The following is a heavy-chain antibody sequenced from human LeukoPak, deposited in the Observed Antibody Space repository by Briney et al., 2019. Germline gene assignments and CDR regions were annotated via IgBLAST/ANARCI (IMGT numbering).Heavy chain of an antibody. CDR3: AKGSPRSSTSCYYYMDV. V-gene: IGHV3-30*02. CDR1: GFTFSSYG. D-gene: IGHD2-2*01. J-gene: IGHJ6*03. Sequence: GGSLRLSCAASGFTFSSYGMHWARQAPGKGLEWVAFIRYDGSNKFYADSVKGRFTTSRDNSKNTLYLQMNSLRAEDTAVYYCAKGSPRSSTSCYYYMDVWGKGTTVTVSS. CDR2: IRYDGSNK.